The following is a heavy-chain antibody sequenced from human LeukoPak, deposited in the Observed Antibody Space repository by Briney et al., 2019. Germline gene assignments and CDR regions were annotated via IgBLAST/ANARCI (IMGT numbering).Heavy chain of an antibody. J-gene: IGHJ4*02. V-gene: IGHV3-7*02. CDR2: IKQDGSER. CDR3: ARAALTYYYGSSAYG. Sequence: GESLRLSCAASGLTFSSYWMSWVRQAPGKGLEWVADIKQDGSERNYVESVKGRFTISRDNAKNSLYLQMNSLRAEDTAVYYCARAALTYYYGSSAYGWGQGTLVTVSS. D-gene: IGHD3-22*01. CDR1: GLTFSSYW.